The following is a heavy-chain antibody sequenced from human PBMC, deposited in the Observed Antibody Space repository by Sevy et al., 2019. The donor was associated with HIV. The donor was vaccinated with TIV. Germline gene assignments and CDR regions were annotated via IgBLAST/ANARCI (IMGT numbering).Heavy chain of an antibody. V-gene: IGHV3-7*01. D-gene: IGHD3-22*01. CDR1: GFSFSTYW. Sequence: GESLKISCAASGFSFSTYWMHWVRQAPGKGLEWVANIKQDESEKYYVASVKGRFTISRDNAKNSVYLEMNSLRPEDTAIYYCAKGNSGSFDYWGQGTLVIVSS. J-gene: IGHJ4*02. CDR3: AKGNSGSFDY. CDR2: IKQDESEK.